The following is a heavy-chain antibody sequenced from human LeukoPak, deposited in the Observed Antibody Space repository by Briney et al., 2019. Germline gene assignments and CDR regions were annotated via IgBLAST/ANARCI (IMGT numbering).Heavy chain of an antibody. CDR3: ARGHSSVVTAIPYYFDF. V-gene: IGHV4-34*01. CDR1: GGSFSGYY. D-gene: IGHD2-21*02. J-gene: IGHJ4*02. CDR2: INHSGST. Sequence: SETLSLTCAVYGGSFSGYYWSWIRQPPGKGLEWSGEINHSGSTNYNPSLKSRVTISVDTSKNQFSLKLSSVTAADMAVYYCARGHSSVVTAIPYYFDFWGQGTLVTVSS.